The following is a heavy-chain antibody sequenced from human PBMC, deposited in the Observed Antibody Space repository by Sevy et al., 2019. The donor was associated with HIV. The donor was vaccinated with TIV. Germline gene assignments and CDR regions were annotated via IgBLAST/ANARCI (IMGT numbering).Heavy chain of an antibody. V-gene: IGHV3-7*01. J-gene: IGHJ4*02. CDR3: ARRYFDL. Sequence: GGSLRLSCAASGFTFSSYAMSWVRQAPGKGLEWVANIRQDGNEIYYADSVKGRFTISRDNAKESLYLQMNNLRVEDTAIYYCARRYFDLWGQGILVTVSS. CDR1: GFTFSSYA. CDR2: IRQDGNEI.